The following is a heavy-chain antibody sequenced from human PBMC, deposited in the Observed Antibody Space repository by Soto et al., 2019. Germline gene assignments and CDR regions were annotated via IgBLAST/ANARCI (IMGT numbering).Heavy chain of an antibody. D-gene: IGHD6-13*01. V-gene: IGHV4-39*01. CDR2: IYYSGNT. J-gene: IGHJ2*01. CDR3: ARHGAAAGTNWYFDL. CDR1: GGSISSSSYY. Sequence: QLQLQESGPGLVKPSETLSLTCAVSGGSISSSSYYWGWIRQPPGKGLERIGSIYYSGNTYYIPSLKSRVTISVDTSKNQFSQKLTSVTAADTAVYYWARHGAAAGTNWYFDLWGRGTLVTVAP.